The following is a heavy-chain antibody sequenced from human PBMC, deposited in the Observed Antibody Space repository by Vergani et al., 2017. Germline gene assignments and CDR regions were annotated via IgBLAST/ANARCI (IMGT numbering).Heavy chain of an antibody. CDR2: INAGNGNT. D-gene: IGHD6-19*01. Sequence: QVQLVQSGAEVKKPGASVKVSCKASGYTFTSYAMHWVRQAPGQRREWMGWINAGNGNTKYSQKFQGRVTITRDTSASKAYMELSSLRSEDTAVYYCARGRQEQWLGTLDYWGQGTLVTVSS. CDR3: ARGRQEQWLGTLDY. V-gene: IGHV1-3*01. CDR1: GYTFTSYA. J-gene: IGHJ4*02.